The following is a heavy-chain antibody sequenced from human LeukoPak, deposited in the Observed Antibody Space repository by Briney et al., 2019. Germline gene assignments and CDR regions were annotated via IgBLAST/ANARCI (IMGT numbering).Heavy chain of an antibody. Sequence: GGSLRLSCAASGFTFSGYAMSWVRQAPGKGLEWVSAISGSGGSTYYADSVKGRFTISRDNSKNTLYLQMNSLRAEDTAVYYCAKDGSGSYIIDYWGQGTPVTVSS. V-gene: IGHV3-23*01. J-gene: IGHJ4*02. CDR3: AKDGSGSYIIDY. CDR1: GFTFSGYA. CDR2: ISGSGGST. D-gene: IGHD3-10*01.